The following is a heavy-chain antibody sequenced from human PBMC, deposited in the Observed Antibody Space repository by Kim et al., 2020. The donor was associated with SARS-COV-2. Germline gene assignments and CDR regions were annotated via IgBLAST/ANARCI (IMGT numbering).Heavy chain of an antibody. V-gene: IGHV6-1*01. CDR2: N. J-gene: IGHJ4*02. D-gene: IGHD3-10*01. Sequence: NDYAVSVKSRITINPDTSKHPFSLQLNSVTPEDTAVYYCARGPLRGGFDYWGQGTLVTVSS. CDR3: ARGPLRGGFDY.